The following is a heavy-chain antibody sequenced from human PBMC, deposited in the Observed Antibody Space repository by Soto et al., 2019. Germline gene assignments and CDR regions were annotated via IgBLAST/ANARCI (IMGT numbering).Heavy chain of an antibody. Sequence: QVHLVQSGAEVKQPGASVKVSCKASGYTFNVYHMHWVRQAPGQGLEWMGWDHPNSGGTNYAQSFEGRVTMTRDTSINTAYMELSRLTADDTAVYYCAKELQRGMDVWGQGTTVTVSS. D-gene: IGHD4-4*01. CDR3: AKELQRGMDV. CDR1: GYTFNVYH. V-gene: IGHV1-2*02. J-gene: IGHJ6*02. CDR2: DHPNSGGT.